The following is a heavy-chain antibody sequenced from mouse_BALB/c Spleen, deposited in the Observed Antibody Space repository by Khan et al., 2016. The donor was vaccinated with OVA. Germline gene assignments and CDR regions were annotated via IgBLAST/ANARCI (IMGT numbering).Heavy chain of an antibody. CDR2: IWTGGGT. Sequence: QVQLKESGPGLVAPSQSLSITCTVSGFSLTSYDISWIRQPPGKGLEWLGVIWTGGGTNYNSAFMSRLSINKDNSKSQVFLKMNSLQTDDTAIYYCVRRGHYYGSFYWYFDVWGAGTTVTVSS. V-gene: IGHV2-9-2*01. CDR3: VRRGHYYGSFYWYFDV. D-gene: IGHD1-1*01. CDR1: GFSLTSYD. J-gene: IGHJ1*01.